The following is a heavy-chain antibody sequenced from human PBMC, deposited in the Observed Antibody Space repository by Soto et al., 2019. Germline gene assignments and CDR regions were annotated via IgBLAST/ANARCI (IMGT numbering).Heavy chain of an antibody. CDR1: GFTFSSYG. V-gene: IGHV3-33*01. CDR3: ARDLRDIVVVPAAPETYGMDV. CDR2: IWYDGSNK. J-gene: IGHJ6*02. Sequence: LRLSCAASGFTFSSYGMHWVRQAPGKGLEWVAVIWYDGSNKYYADSVKGRFTISRDNSKNTLYLQMNSLRAEDTAVYYCARDLRDIVVVPAAPETYGMDVWGQGTTVTVSS. D-gene: IGHD2-2*01.